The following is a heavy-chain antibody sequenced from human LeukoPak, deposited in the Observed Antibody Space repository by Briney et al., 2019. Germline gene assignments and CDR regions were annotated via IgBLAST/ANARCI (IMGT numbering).Heavy chain of an antibody. D-gene: IGHD7-27*01. CDR2: IKSKVHGETI. Sequence: GGSLRLSCAASGFNFSDYNMHWVRQAPGEGLEWLGRIKSKVHGETIDYAAPVKGRFTISRDDSKNTLYLEMNSLKTEDTAVYYCTTVWGGDWGQGTLVTVSS. V-gene: IGHV3-15*01. CDR3: TTVWGGD. CDR1: GFNFSDYN. J-gene: IGHJ1*01.